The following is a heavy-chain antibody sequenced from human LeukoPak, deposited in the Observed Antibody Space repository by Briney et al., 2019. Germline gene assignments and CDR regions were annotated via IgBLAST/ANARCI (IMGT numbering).Heavy chain of an antibody. J-gene: IGHJ4*02. CDR1: GGSFSGYY. D-gene: IGHD3-9*01. CDR2: INHSGST. CDR3: ARKYFDWSAKGSFDY. Sequence: SETLSLTCAVYGGSFSGYYWSWIRQPPGKGLEWSGEINHSGSTNYNPSLKSRVTISVDTSKNQFSLKLSSVTAADRAVYHCARKYFDWSAKGSFDYWGQGTLVTVP. V-gene: IGHV4-34*01.